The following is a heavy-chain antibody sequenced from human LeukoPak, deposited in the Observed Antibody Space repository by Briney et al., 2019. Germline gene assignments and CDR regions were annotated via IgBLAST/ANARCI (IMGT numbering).Heavy chain of an antibody. J-gene: IGHJ4*02. V-gene: IGHV4-39*01. CDR2: IYYSGTT. D-gene: IGHD3-9*01. Sequence: SETLSLTCSVSGGSINSNSHHWDWIRQAPGKGLEWIGNIYYSGTTSYNPSLKSRVTISVDTSKNQFSLRLSSVTAADTAVYYCARRGDILTDYAFDYWGQGTLVTVSP. CDR1: GGSINSNSHH. CDR3: ARRGDILTDYAFDY.